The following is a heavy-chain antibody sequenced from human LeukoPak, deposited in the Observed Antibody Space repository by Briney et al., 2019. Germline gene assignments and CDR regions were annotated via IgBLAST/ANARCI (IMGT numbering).Heavy chain of an antibody. J-gene: IGHJ4*01. D-gene: IGHD6-13*01. CDR2: IGMDGVEK. Sequence: PGGSLRLSCAASGFAFSSYWMSWVRQAPGKGLEWVASIGMDGVEKTYVDSVKGRFTISRDNTYNSLYLQMSSLRVEDTAVYFCARDGAPPGLYFDLWGRGTLVTVSS. CDR1: GFAFSSYW. CDR3: ARDGAPPGLYFDL. V-gene: IGHV3-7*01.